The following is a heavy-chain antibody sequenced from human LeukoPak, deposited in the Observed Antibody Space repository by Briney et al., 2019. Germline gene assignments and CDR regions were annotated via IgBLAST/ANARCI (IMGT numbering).Heavy chain of an antibody. CDR2: IYYSGST. J-gene: IGHJ6*03. CDR3: ARGRVSSSTWYSTYYYYFYMDV. D-gene: IGHD1-1*01. CDR1: GGSISSYY. Sequence: SETLSLTCTVSGGSISSYYWSWIRQPPGKGLEWIGYIYYSGSTNYNPSLKSRVTISVDTSKNQFSLTLSSVTAADTAVYFCARGRVSSSTWYSTYYYYFYMDVWGKGTTVTVSS. V-gene: IGHV4-59*01.